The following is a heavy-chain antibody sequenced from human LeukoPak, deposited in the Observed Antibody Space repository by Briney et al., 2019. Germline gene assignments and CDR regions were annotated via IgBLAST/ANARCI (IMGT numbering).Heavy chain of an antibody. J-gene: IGHJ4*02. Sequence: SETLSLTCAVYGGPFSGYYWSWIRQPPGKGLEWIGEINHSGSTNYNPSLKSRVTISVDTSKNQFSLKLSSVTAADTAVYYCARGRLVRGVHFDYWGQGTLVTVSS. V-gene: IGHV4-34*01. CDR1: GGPFSGYY. D-gene: IGHD3-10*01. CDR3: ARGRLVRGVHFDY. CDR2: INHSGST.